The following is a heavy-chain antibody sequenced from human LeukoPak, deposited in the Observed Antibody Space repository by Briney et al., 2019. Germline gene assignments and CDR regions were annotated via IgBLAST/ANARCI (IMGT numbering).Heavy chain of an antibody. Sequence: SQTLSLTCAVSGGSISSGGYSWSWIRQPPGKGLEWIGYIYHSGSTYYNPSLKSRVTISVDRSKNQFSLKLSSVTAADTAVYYCARELRLDYWGQGTLVTVSS. J-gene: IGHJ4*02. CDR3: ARELRLDY. D-gene: IGHD4-17*01. CDR2: IYHSGST. CDR1: GGSISSGGYS. V-gene: IGHV4-30-2*01.